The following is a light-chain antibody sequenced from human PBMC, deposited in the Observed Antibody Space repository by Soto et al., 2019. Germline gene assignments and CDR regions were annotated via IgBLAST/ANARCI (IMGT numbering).Light chain of an antibody. V-gene: IGLV2-8*01. J-gene: IGLJ3*02. CDR3: SSYAGSTPWV. CDR1: SSDVGGYNY. Sequence: QSALTQPPSASGSPGQSVTSSCTGTSSDVGGYNYVSWYQQHPGKAPKLMIYEVNKRPSGVPDRFSGSKSGNTASLTVSGLRSEDEADYYCSSYAGSTPWVFGGGTKVTVL. CDR2: EVN.